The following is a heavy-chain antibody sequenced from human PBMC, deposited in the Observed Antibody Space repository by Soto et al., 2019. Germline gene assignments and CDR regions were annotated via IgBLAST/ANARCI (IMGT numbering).Heavy chain of an antibody. CDR1: GYTFTSYY. CDR2: INPSGGST. V-gene: IGHV1-46*03. J-gene: IGHJ6*03. D-gene: IGHD3-3*01. Sequence: GASVKVSCKASGYTFTSYYMHWVRQAPGQGLEWMGIINPSGGSTSYAQKFQGRVTMTRDTSTSTVYMELSSLRSEDTAVYYCARSPGVYDFWSPTPYYMDVWGKGTTVTVSS. CDR3: ARSPGVYDFWSPTPYYMDV.